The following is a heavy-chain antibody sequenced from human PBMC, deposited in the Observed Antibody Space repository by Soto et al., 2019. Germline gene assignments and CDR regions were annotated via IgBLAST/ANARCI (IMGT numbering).Heavy chain of an antibody. V-gene: IGHV4-59*01. J-gene: IGHJ3*02. CDR3: ARVVGDSSGWYEAFDI. D-gene: IGHD6-19*01. CDR2: IYYSGST. CDR1: GGSISSYY. Sequence: LSLTCTVSGGSISSYYWSWIRQPPGKGLEWIGYIYYSGSTNYNPSLKSRVTISVDTSKNQFSLKLSSVTAADTAVYYCARVVGDSSGWYEAFDIWGQGTMVTVSS.